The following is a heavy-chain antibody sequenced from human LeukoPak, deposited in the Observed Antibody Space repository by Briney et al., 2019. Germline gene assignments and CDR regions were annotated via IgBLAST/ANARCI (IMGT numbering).Heavy chain of an antibody. V-gene: IGHV3-30*18. D-gene: IGHD3-10*01. Sequence: PGGSLRLSCAASGFTFSSYGMHWVRQAPGKGLEWVAVISYDGSNKYYADSVKGRFTISRDNSKNTLYLQMNSLRTEDTAVYYCAKDTKRWKTYYYASGSYYFDYWGQGTLVTVSS. CDR2: ISYDGSNK. J-gene: IGHJ4*02. CDR3: AKDTKRWKTYYYASGSYYFDY. CDR1: GFTFSSYG.